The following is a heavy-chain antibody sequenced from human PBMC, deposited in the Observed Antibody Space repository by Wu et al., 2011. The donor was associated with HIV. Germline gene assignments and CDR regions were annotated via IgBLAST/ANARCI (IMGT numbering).Heavy chain of an antibody. CDR3: ARAPAYSYYMDV. J-gene: IGHJ6*03. V-gene: IGHV1-69-2*01. CDR1: GSGVFDYF. CDR2: IDPEDGEA. Sequence: DVQLLQSGGEIKKPGATVTISCNVSGSGVFDYFVHWVQEAPEKGLEWMGLIDPEDGEAVYSEKFQGTVSMTRDTSTSTVYLELTSLKSDDTAIYYCARAPAYSYYMDVWGNGTAVIVSS.